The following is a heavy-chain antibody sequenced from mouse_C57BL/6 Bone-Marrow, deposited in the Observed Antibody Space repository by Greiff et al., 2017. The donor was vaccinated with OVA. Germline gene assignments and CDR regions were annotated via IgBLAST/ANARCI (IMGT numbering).Heavy chain of an antibody. V-gene: IGHV1-19*01. J-gene: IGHJ4*01. CDR3: ARGGYYGSSYAMDY. Sequence: EVHLVESGPVLVKPGASVKMSCKASGYTFTDYYMNWVKQSHGKSLEWIGVINPYNGGTSYNQKFKGKATLTVDKSSSTAYMELNSLTSEDSAVYYCARGGYYGSSYAMDYWGQGTSVTVSS. D-gene: IGHD1-1*01. CDR2: INPYNGGT. CDR1: GYTFTDYY.